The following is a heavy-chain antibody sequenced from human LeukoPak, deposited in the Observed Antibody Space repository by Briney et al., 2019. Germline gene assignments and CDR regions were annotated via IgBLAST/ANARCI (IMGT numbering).Heavy chain of an antibody. CDR1: GFTFSSYA. J-gene: IGHJ4*02. CDR2: ISGSGGST. V-gene: IGHV3-23*01. D-gene: IGHD3-9*01. Sequence: GGSLRLSCAASGFTFSSYALSWVRQAPGKGLGWVSAISGSGGSTYYADSVKGRFTISRDNSKNTLYLQMNSLRAEDTAVYYCAKDRELRYFDWLDYWGQGTLVTVSS. CDR3: AKDRELRYFDWLDY.